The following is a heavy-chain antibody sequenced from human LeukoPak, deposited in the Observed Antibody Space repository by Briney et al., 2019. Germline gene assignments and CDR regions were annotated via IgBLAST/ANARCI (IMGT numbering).Heavy chain of an antibody. CDR3: ARHGGSGRQLWLQD. V-gene: IGHV4-59*08. J-gene: IGHJ4*02. Sequence: SETLSLTCTVSGGSISRYYWSWIRQPPGKGLEWIGYIYYSGSTNYNPSLKSRVTISVDTSKNQFSLKLSSVTAADTAVYYCARHGGSGRQLWLQDWGQGTLVTVSS. D-gene: IGHD5-18*01. CDR1: GGSISRYY. CDR2: IYYSGST.